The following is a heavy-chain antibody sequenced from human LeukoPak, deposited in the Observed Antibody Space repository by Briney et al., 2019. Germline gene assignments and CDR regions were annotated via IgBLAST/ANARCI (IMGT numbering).Heavy chain of an antibody. V-gene: IGHV3-30-3*01. D-gene: IGHD3-22*01. CDR3: ARGSAYYYDSSGPDY. J-gene: IGHJ4*02. CDR1: GFTFSSYA. CDR2: ISYDASNK. Sequence: GGSLRLSCGASGFTFSSYAMHWVRQAPGKALEWVAVISYDASNKNYAGPVKGRFTISRDNSKHSLYLELNSLRAEDRAVYYCARGSAYYYDSSGPDYWGQGTLVSVSS.